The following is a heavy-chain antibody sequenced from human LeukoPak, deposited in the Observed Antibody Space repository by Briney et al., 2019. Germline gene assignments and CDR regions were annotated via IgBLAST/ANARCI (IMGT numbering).Heavy chain of an antibody. CDR2: ISYDGSNK. CDR1: GFTLSIYA. J-gene: IGHJ4*02. D-gene: IGHD3-10*01. Sequence: QPGRSLRLSCAASGFTLSIYAMHWVRQAPGKGLEWVAVISYDGSNKYYADSVKGRFTISRDNSKNTLYLQMNSLRAEDTAVYYCARATMVRGVIFDYWGQGTLVTVSA. CDR3: ARATMVRGVIFDY. V-gene: IGHV3-30*04.